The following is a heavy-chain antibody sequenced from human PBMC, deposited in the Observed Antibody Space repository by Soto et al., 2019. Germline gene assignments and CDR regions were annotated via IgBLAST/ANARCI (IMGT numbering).Heavy chain of an antibody. D-gene: IGHD3-10*01. J-gene: IGHJ6*02. V-gene: IGHV3-53*01. CDR1: GFTVSSNY. CDR3: VRGVRSKGYGMDF. Sequence: PGRYLRLSCAASGFTVSSNYMSWVRQAPGKGLEWVSVIYSGGSTYYADSVKGRFTISRDNSKNTLYLQMNSLRAEDTAVYYCVRGVRSKGYGMDFWGQGSSVTVSS. CDR2: IYSGGST.